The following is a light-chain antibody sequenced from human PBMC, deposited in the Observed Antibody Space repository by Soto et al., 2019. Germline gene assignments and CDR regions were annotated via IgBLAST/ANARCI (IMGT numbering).Light chain of an antibody. J-gene: IGLJ2*01. CDR3: QAWDSSTEV. Sequence: SYELTQPPSVSVSPGQTASITCSGDKLGDKYACWYQQKPGQSPVLVIYQDSKRPSGIPERFSGSNSGNTATLIISGTQAMDEADYYCQAWDSSTEVFGGGTKLIVL. CDR2: QDS. CDR1: KLGDKY. V-gene: IGLV3-1*01.